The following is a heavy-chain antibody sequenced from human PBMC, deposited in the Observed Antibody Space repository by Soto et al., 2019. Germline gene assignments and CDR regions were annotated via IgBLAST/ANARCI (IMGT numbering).Heavy chain of an antibody. CDR3: ARGYTGYCSGGTCYWFDP. Sequence: EVQLVESGGGLVKPGGSLRLSSAASGFSFSSYSMNWVRQAPGKGLEWVSSISSSTSYINYADSVKGRFTISRDNAKKSLYLHMNSLRAEDTAVYYCARGYTGYCSGGTCYWFDPWGQGTLVTVSS. D-gene: IGHD2-15*01. CDR2: ISSSTSYI. V-gene: IGHV3-21*01. J-gene: IGHJ5*02. CDR1: GFSFSSYS.